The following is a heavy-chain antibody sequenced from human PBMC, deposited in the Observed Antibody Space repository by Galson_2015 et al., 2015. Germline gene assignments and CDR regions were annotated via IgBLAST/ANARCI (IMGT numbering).Heavy chain of an antibody. Sequence: SLRLSCAASGFTFSSYAMHWARQAPGKGLEWVAVISYDGSNKYYADSVKGRFTISRDNSKNTLYLQMNSLRAEDTAVYYCAGDRTRSDYYYYGMDVWGQGTTVTVSS. V-gene: IGHV3-30-3*01. CDR3: AGDRTRSDYYYYGMDV. CDR2: ISYDGSNK. CDR1: GFTFSSYA. J-gene: IGHJ6*02. D-gene: IGHD1-14*01.